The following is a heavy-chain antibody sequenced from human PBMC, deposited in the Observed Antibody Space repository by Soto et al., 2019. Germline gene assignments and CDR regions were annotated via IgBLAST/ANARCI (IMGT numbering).Heavy chain of an antibody. V-gene: IGHV2-5*02. CDR3: AHSPAPRVYFQH. CDR2: IYWDDGK. J-gene: IGHJ1*01. CDR1: GFSLNTGGVT. Sequence: GPALVNPPQTLTLPCVFAGFSLNTGGVTVGWIRQPPGKALEWVALIYWDDGKRYSPSLKSRLTITKETSRNQVVLTMTNVDPEDTATYFCAHSPAPRVYFQHWGEGTLVTVSS. D-gene: IGHD3-10*01.